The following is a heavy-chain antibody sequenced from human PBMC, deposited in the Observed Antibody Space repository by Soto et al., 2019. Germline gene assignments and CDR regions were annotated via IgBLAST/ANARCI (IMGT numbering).Heavy chain of an antibody. Sequence: GESLKISCKGSGYNFDSYWINWVRQTPGKGLEWMGRIDPIDSKTKYSPSLEGHITISVDKSISTTYLQWSSLKASDTAIYYCARRIAAAGGYYYYAFDVWGQGTAVTVSS. V-gene: IGHV5-10-1*01. D-gene: IGHD6-13*01. CDR2: IDPIDSKT. CDR3: ARRIAAAGGYYYYAFDV. CDR1: GYNFDSYW. J-gene: IGHJ6*02.